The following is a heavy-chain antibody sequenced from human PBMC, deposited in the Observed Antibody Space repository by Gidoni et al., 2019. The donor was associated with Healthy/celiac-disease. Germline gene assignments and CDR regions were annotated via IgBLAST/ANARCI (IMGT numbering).Heavy chain of an antibody. Sequence: QVQLVESGGGVVQPRSSLRLSCAASGFTFSRYGVHWVRQAPGKGLEGVAVIWYDGSNKYYADSVKGRFTIARDNSKNTLYLKMNSLRAEDTAVYYCARDPCLDYDSSGYSALDYWGQGTLVTVSS. CDR2: IWYDGSNK. V-gene: IGHV3-33*01. D-gene: IGHD3-22*01. J-gene: IGHJ4*02. CDR3: ARDPCLDYDSSGYSALDY. CDR1: GFTFSRYG.